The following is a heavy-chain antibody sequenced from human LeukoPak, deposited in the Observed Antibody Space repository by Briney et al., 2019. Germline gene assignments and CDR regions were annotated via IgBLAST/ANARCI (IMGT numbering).Heavy chain of an antibody. CDR3: ARDAVDTANAV. J-gene: IGHJ6*02. Sequence: GGSLRLSCAASGFTFTTYWMHWVRKAPGKGLVWVSHINSDGSITSYADSVKGRFTISRDNAKNTLYLQMKSLRAEDTAVYYCARDAVDTANAVWGQGTTVTVSS. V-gene: IGHV3-74*01. D-gene: IGHD5-18*01. CDR2: INSDGSIT. CDR1: GFTFTTYW.